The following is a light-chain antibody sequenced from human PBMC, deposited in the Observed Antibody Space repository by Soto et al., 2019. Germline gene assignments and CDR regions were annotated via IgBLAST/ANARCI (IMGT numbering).Light chain of an antibody. V-gene: IGKV3-11*01. CDR2: EAS. Sequence: EIVLTQSPVTLSLSPGDTATLSCRASQSVGTYLAWYQLKSGQAPRLLIYEASKRATGIPARFSGRGSGTDFTLTISSLEPEDFALYYCQQGSNWPPLTFGGGTKVEIK. J-gene: IGKJ4*01. CDR3: QQGSNWPPLT. CDR1: QSVGTY.